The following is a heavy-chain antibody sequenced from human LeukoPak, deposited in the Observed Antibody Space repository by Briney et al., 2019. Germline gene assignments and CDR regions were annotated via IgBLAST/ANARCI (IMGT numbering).Heavy chain of an antibody. CDR2: IYTSGST. V-gene: IGHV4-61*02. CDR1: GDSISSGSYY. J-gene: IGHJ4*02. CDR3: AREEYYSDNSGYYPDF. D-gene: IGHD3-22*01. Sequence: PSETLSLTCTVSGDSISSGSYYWSWIRQPAGKGLEWIGRIYTSGSTNYNPSLKSRVTISVDTSKNQFSLKLCSVTAADTAVYYCAREEYYSDNSGYYPDFWGQGTLVTVSS.